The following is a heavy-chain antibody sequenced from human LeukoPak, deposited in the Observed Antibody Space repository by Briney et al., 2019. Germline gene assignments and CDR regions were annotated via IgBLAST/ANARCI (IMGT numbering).Heavy chain of an antibody. CDR3: TTDPEEWEYQLLYGNY. J-gene: IGHJ4*02. Sequence: GGSLRLSCAASGFTFSNAWMSWVRQAPGKGLEWVGHIKSKTDGGTTDYAAPVKGRFTISRDDSKNTLYLQMNSLKTEDTAVYYCTTDPEEWEYQLLYGNYWGQGTLVTVSS. D-gene: IGHD2-2*02. V-gene: IGHV3-15*01. CDR1: GFTFSNAW. CDR2: IKSKTDGGTT.